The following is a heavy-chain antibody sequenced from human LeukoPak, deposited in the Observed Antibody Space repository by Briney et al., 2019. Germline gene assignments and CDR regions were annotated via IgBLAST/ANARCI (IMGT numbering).Heavy chain of an antibody. D-gene: IGHD1-26*01. J-gene: IGHJ4*02. CDR1: GGSISSGGYY. Sequence: PSETLSLTCTVSGGSISSGGYYWSWIRQHPGKGLEWIGYVSYSGSTNYNPSLKSRVTISVDTSKNQFSLKLSSVTAADTAVYFCARDSFYSGSDYWGQGTLVTVSS. CDR2: VSYSGST. CDR3: ARDSFYSGSDY. V-gene: IGHV4-61*08.